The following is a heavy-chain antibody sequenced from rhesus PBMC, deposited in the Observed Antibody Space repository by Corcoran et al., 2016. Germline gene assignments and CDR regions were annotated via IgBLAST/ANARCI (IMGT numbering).Heavy chain of an antibody. CDR2: MDGNSAGT. CDR1: GVSISGYY. J-gene: IGHJ4*01. D-gene: IGHD6-31*01. V-gene: IGHV4-81*01. CDR3: ARDLLAAAATFDY. Sequence: QVQLQESGPGLVTPSETLSLTCTVSGVSISGYYWSWFLQPPGQGREWIGNMDGNSAGTNNNPSLKSRVTISKDTSKNQFSRKLSSVTAADTAVYYCARDLLAAAATFDYWGQGVLVTVSS.